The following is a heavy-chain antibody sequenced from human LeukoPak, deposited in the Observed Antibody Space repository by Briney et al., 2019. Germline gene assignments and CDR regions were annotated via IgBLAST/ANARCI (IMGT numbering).Heavy chain of an antibody. J-gene: IGHJ6*03. CDR2: INHSGST. D-gene: IGHD1-14*01. V-gene: IGHV4-34*01. Sequence: PSETLSLTCAVYGGSFSGYYWSWLRQPPGKGLEWIGEINHSGSTNYNPSLKSRVTISVDTSKNQFSLKLSSVTAADTAVYYCARGPRDRVGLGYYYYYMDVWGKGTTVTVSS. CDR3: ARGPRDRVGLGYYYYYMDV. CDR1: GGSFSGYY.